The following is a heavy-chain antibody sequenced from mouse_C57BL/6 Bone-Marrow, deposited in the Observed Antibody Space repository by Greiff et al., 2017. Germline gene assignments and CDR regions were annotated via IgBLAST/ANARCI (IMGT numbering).Heavy chain of an antibody. Sequence: QVQLQQPGAELVKPGASVKLSCKASGYTFTSYWMHWVKQRPGQGLEWIGMIHPNSGSTNYNEKFKSKATLTVDKSSSTAYMQLSSLTSEDSAVYYCARIERLRYYAMDYWGQGTSVTVSS. CDR2: IHPNSGST. D-gene: IGHD2-2*01. J-gene: IGHJ4*01. V-gene: IGHV1-64*01. CDR1: GYTFTSYW. CDR3: ARIERLRYYAMDY.